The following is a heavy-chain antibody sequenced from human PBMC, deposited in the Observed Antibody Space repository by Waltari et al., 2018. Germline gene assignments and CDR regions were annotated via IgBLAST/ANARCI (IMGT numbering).Heavy chain of an antibody. Sequence: HLNLQESGPGLVQPSETLSPTCSGSGGSITNNRHTLGWIRQTPGKGLEWIATISYTGATYNNPSLKSRVTISGDTSKNQFSLKLTSVTAADTAVYYCATYIGASIGTAAFDVWGRGALVTVSS. V-gene: IGHV4-39*01. CDR1: GGSITNNRHT. CDR3: ATYIGASIGTAAFDV. D-gene: IGHD3-16*01. J-gene: IGHJ3*01. CDR2: ISYTGAT.